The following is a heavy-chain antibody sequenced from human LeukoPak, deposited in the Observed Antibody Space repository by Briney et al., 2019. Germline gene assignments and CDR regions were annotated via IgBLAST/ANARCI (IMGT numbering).Heavy chain of an antibody. CDR1: GGSISSGGYY. CDR2: IYHSGST. J-gene: IGHJ1*01. V-gene: IGHV4-30-2*01. CDR3: ARGGIDYDSSGPEYFQH. Sequence: SETLSLTCTVSGGSISSGGYYWSWIRQPPGKGLEWIGYIYHSGSTYYNPSLKSRVTISVDRSKNQFSLKLSSVTAADTAVYYCARGGIDYDSSGPEYFQHWGQGTLVTVSS. D-gene: IGHD3-22*01.